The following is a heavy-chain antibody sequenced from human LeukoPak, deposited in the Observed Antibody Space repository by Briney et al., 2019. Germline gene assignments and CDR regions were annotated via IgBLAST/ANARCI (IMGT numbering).Heavy chain of an antibody. CDR2: IYYSGST. D-gene: IGHD1-1*01. J-gene: IGHJ6*02. CDR1: GGSISSYY. CDR3: ARHGTTYYYYGMDV. V-gene: IGHV4-59*08. Sequence: SETLSLTCTVSGGSISSYYWRWIRQPPGKGLEWIGYIYYSGSTNYHPSLKSRVTISVDTSKNQFSLKLSSVTAADTAVYYCARHGTTYYYYGMDVWGQGTTVTVSS.